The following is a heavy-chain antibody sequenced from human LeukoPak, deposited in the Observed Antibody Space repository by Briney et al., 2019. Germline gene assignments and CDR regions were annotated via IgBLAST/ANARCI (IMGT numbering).Heavy chain of an antibody. CDR2: IIPIFGTA. J-gene: IGHJ6*03. V-gene: IGHV1-69*05. D-gene: IGHD3-3*01. CDR1: GGTFSSYA. CDR3: ARVRYDFWSGYSNSEAYYYYMDV. Sequence: SVKVSCKASGGTFSSYAISWVRQAPGQGLEWMGGIIPIFGTANYAQKFQGRVTITTDESTSTAYMELSSLRSEDTAVYYCARVRYDFWSGYSNSEAYYYYMDVWSKGTTVTVSS.